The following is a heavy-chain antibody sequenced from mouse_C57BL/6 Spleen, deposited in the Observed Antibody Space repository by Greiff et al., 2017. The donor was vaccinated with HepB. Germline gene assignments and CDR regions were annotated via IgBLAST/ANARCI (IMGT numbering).Heavy chain of an antibody. CDR2: ISSGGSYT. J-gene: IGHJ3*01. CDR1: GFTFSSYG. CDR3: ARRDDSFAY. Sequence: EVKLVESGGDLVKPGGSLKLSCAASGFTFSSYGMSWVRQTPDKRLEWVATISSGGSYTYYPDSVKGRFTISRDNAKNTLYLQMSSLKSEDTAMYYCARRDDSFAYWGQGTLVTVSA. V-gene: IGHV5-6*02. D-gene: IGHD2-4*01.